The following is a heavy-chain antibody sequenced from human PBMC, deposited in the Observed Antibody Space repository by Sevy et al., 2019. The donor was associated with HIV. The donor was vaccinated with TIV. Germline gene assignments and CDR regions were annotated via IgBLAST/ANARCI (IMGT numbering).Heavy chain of an antibody. CDR3: ARDGEAVAGTGDFDH. D-gene: IGHD6-19*01. J-gene: IGHJ4*02. V-gene: IGHV3-11*01. Sequence: GGSLRLSCAGTGFTFSDYYMSWIRQSPGKGLEWVSYISSSSNALYYADSVKGRFTISRDNAKKSMYLQMNSLRAEDTAVYYCARDGEAVAGTGDFDHWGQGTLVIVSS. CDR2: ISSSSNAL. CDR1: GFTFSDYY.